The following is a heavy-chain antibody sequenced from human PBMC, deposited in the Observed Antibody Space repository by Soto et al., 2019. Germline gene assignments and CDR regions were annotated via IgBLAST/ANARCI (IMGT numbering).Heavy chain of an antibody. CDR2: IYYSGST. J-gene: IGHJ5*02. CDR3: ARSIDP. V-gene: IGHV4-59*12. CDR1: GGSISSYY. Sequence: SETLSLTCTVSGGSISSYYWSWIRQPPGKGLEWIGNIYYSGSTYYNPSLKSRVSISIDTSKTHFSLKLSSVTAADTAVYYCARSIDPWGQGTLVTVSS.